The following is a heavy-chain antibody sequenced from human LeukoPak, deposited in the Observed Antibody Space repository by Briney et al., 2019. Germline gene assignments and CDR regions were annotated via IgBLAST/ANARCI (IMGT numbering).Heavy chain of an antibody. D-gene: IGHD3-10*01. Sequence: SETLSLTCTVSGGSISSYFWSWIRQPPGKGLEWLGYISYSGSTSHNPSLKSRVTISVDTSKNQFSLKLSSVTAADTAVYYCARYPLSSGAFDIWGQGTMVVVSS. CDR3: ARYPLSSGAFDI. CDR2: ISYSGST. V-gene: IGHV4-59*01. CDR1: GGSISSYF. J-gene: IGHJ3*02.